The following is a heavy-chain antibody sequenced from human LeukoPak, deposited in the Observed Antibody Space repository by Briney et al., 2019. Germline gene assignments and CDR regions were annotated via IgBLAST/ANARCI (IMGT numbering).Heavy chain of an antibody. V-gene: IGHV1-18*01. CDR1: GYTFTSYG. CDR3: ARDLLLFGVVLHSDYFDY. CDR2: ISAYNGNT. Sequence: ASVKVSCKASGYTFTSYGISWVRQAPGQGLEWMGWISAYNGNTNYAQKLQGRVTMTTDTSTSTAYMELRSLRSDDTAVYYCARDLLLFGVVLHSDYFDYWGQGTLVTVSS. J-gene: IGHJ4*02. D-gene: IGHD3-3*01.